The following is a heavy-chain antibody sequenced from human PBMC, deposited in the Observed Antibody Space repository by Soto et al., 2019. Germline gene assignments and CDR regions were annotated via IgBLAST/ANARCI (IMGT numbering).Heavy chain of an antibody. D-gene: IGHD5-18*01. CDR2: IYYSGST. V-gene: IGHV4-59*01. J-gene: IGHJ4*02. CDR3: ARARYSYGSFDY. Sequence: SETLSLTCTVSGGSISSYYWSWIRQPPGKGLEWIGYIYYSGSTNYNPSLKSRVTLAVDTSKNQFSLKLSSVTAADTAVYYCARARYSYGSFDYWGQGTLVTVSS. CDR1: GGSISSYY.